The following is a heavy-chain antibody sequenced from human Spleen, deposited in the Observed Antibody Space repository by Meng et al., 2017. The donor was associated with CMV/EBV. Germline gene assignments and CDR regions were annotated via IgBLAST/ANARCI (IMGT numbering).Heavy chain of an antibody. CDR2: INPNTGDT. CDR1: GYNFIDYY. Sequence: ASVKVSCKASGYNFIDYYMFWVRQAPGQGLEWMGWINPNTGDTNNAQKFQGRVTMTWDTSTGTAYMELRRLRYDDTAVYYCARTGGNIAARPGDYYYGMDVWGQGTSVTVSS. D-gene: IGHD6-6*01. V-gene: IGHV1-2*02. J-gene: IGHJ6*02. CDR3: ARTGGNIAARPGDYYYGMDV.